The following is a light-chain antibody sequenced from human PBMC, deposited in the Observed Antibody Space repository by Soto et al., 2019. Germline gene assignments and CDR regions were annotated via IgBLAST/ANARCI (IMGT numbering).Light chain of an antibody. Sequence: EIVLMQSPGTLSLSPGERATLSCRASQSIKRSYLAWYQQKTGQAPRVLIYGASNRATGIPDRFSGSGSGTDFSLTISRLEPEDFAVYYCDQYDNAPQTFGQGTKVEIK. CDR1: QSIKRSY. V-gene: IGKV3-20*01. J-gene: IGKJ2*01. CDR3: DQYDNAPQT. CDR2: GAS.